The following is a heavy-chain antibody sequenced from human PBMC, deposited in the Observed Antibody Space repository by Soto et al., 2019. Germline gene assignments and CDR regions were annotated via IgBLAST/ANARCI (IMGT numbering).Heavy chain of an antibody. CDR2: ISSSSRTT. CDR1: GFTFSSYS. D-gene: IGHD3-22*01. Sequence: HPGGSLRLSCAASGFTFSSYSMNWVRQAPGTGLEWVSYISSSSRTTYYADSVKGRFTISGDNSKNTLYLQMNSLRAEDTAVYYCAKDRRAYYYDSSGSFDYWGQGTLVTVSS. CDR3: AKDRRAYYYDSSGSFDY. V-gene: IGHV3-48*01. J-gene: IGHJ4*02.